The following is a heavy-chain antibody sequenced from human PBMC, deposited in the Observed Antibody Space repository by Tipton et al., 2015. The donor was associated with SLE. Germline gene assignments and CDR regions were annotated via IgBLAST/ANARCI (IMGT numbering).Heavy chain of an antibody. CDR1: GFTLSDHY. V-gene: IGHV3-11*01. D-gene: IGHD2-21*01. CDR3: ARDVIPDC. J-gene: IGHJ4*02. CDR2: ISHSGTSI. Sequence: SLRLSCAASGFTLSDHYMSWIRQAPGKGLECLSYISHSGTSIYYADSVKGRFTISRDNAKNSLYLQVNNLRAEDTGVYYCARDVIPDCWGLGTLVTVSS.